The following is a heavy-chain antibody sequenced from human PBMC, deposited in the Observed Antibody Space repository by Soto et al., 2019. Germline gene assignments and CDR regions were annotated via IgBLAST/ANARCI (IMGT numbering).Heavy chain of an antibody. CDR1: GFTVSSKY. V-gene: IGHV3-66*01. CDR2: IQSGGPT. J-gene: IGHJ6*04. D-gene: IGHD2-15*01. Sequence: GGSLRLSCAASGFTVSSKYMSWVRQAPGKGLEWVSLIQSGGPTYYADSVKGRFTISRDTSEDTLHLQMDSLRAEDTAVYYCARDDVLCDGGRCYGVPLDVWGKGTKVTVSS. CDR3: ARDDVLCDGGRCYGVPLDV.